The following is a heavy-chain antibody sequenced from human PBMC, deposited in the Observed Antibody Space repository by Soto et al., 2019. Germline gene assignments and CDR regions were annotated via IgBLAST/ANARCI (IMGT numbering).Heavy chain of an antibody. J-gene: IGHJ6*03. Sequence: ASVKVSCKASGYTFSNYNINWVRQASGQGLERMGWMNPDSGNTGYAEKFQGRVTMTRNSSISTAYMELSGPRSEDTAVYYCASEAASDPSFYYHYMDVWGKGTTVTVSS. V-gene: IGHV1-8*01. CDR3: ASEAASDPSFYYHYMDV. CDR1: GYTFSNYN. CDR2: MNPDSGNT. D-gene: IGHD3-10*01.